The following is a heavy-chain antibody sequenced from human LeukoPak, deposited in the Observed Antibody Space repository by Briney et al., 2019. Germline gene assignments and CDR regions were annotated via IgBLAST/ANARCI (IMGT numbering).Heavy chain of an antibody. CDR1: GFTFSSHW. D-gene: IGHD6-19*01. CDR2: INNDGSIT. V-gene: IGHV3-74*01. J-gene: IGHJ4*02. Sequence: PGGSLRLSCAASGFTFSSHWMHWVRQAPGKGLVWVSRINNDGSITTYADSVKGRFSISRDNVKNTLYLQMNSLRAEDTAVYFCARVVSGWYYFDYWGQGTLVTVSS. CDR3: ARVVSGWYYFDY.